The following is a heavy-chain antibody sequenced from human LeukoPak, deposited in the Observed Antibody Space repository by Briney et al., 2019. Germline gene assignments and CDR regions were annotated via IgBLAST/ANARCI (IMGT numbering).Heavy chain of an antibody. D-gene: IGHD3-10*01. Sequence: SETLFLTCTVSGGSINSGPYYWSWIRQPVGKGLEWIGRIYTSGSTNYNPSLKSRVTMSVDTSKNHFSLKLRSVTTADTAVYFCARVGSGSYSHDYGMDVWGQGTTVTVSS. CDR3: ARVGSGSYSHDYGMDV. J-gene: IGHJ6*02. CDR2: IYTSGST. CDR1: GGSINSGPYY. V-gene: IGHV4-61*02.